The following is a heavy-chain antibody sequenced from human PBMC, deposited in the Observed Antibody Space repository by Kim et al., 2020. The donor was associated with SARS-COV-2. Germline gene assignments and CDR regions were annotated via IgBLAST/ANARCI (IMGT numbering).Heavy chain of an antibody. J-gene: IGHJ6*02. CDR3: ARSMVRGVITYYYYGMDV. D-gene: IGHD3-10*01. CDR2: ISYDGSNK. Sequence: GGSLRLSCAASGFTFSSYGMHWVRQAPGKGLEWVAVISYDGSNKYYADSVKGRFTISRDNSKNTLYLQMNSLRAEDTAVYYCARSMVRGVITYYYYGMDVWGQGTTVTVSS. CDR1: GFTFSSYG. V-gene: IGHV3-33*05.